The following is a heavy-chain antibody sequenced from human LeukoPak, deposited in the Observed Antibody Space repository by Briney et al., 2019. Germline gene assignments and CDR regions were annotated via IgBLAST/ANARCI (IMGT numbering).Heavy chain of an antibody. CDR1: GYTFTSYG. J-gene: IGHJ4*02. V-gene: IGHV1-18*01. Sequence: GAPVKVSCKASGYTFTSYGISWVRQAPGQGLEWMGWISAYNGNTNYAQKLQGRVTMTTDTSTSTAYMELRSLRSDDTAVYYCARDTMVRGVITKEYFDYWGQGTLVTVSS. CDR3: ARDTMVRGVITKEYFDY. D-gene: IGHD3-10*01. CDR2: ISAYNGNT.